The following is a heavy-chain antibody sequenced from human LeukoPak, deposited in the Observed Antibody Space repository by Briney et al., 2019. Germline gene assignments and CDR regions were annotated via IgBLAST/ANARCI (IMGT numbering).Heavy chain of an antibody. D-gene: IGHD5-24*01. V-gene: IGHV1-69*13. J-gene: IGHJ4*02. Sequence: GASVKVSCKASGYTFTGYYMHRVRQAPGQGLEWMGGIIPIFGTANYAQKFQGRVTITADESTSTAYMELSSLRSEDTAVYYCARTSRDGYNFLPYWGQGTLVTVSS. CDR3: ARTSRDGYNFLPY. CDR2: IIPIFGTA. CDR1: GYTFTGYY.